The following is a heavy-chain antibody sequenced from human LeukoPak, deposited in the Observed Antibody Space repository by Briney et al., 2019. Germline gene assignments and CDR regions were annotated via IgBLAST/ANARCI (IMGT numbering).Heavy chain of an antibody. CDR2: ISGSGTTI. J-gene: IGHJ4*02. Sequence: PGGSLRLSCAASGFTFSDYYMTWIRQAPGRGLEWVSYISGSGTTIYYADSVKGRFTISRDNAKNSLYLQMNSLRAEDTAVYYCATVAGNFDYWGQGTLVTVSS. V-gene: IGHV3-11*04. D-gene: IGHD6-19*01. CDR3: ATVAGNFDY. CDR1: GFTFSDYY.